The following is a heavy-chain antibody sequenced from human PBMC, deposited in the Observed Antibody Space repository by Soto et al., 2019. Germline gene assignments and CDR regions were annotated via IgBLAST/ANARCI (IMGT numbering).Heavy chain of an antibody. V-gene: IGHV1-2*04. CDR2: INPNSGGT. Sequence: GASVKVSCKASGYTFTAYYMHWVRQAPGQGLEWMGWINPNSGGTNYAQKFQDWVTMTRDTSISTAYMELSRLRSDDTAVYYCARGACSSGYFYGMDVWGQGTTVTVSS. J-gene: IGHJ6*02. D-gene: IGHD3-22*01. CDR3: ARGACSSGYFYGMDV. CDR1: GYTFTAYY.